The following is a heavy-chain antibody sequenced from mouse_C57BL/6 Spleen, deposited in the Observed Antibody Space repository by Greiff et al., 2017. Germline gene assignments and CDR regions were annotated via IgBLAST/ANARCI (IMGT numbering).Heavy chain of an antibody. CDR2: IHPNSGST. CDR1: GYTFTSYW. V-gene: IGHV1-64*01. CDR3: ARGDYDYAMDY. Sequence: QVQLKQPGAELVKPGASVKLSCKASGYTFTSYWMHWVKQRPGQGLEWIGMIHPNSGSTNYNEKFKSKATLTVDKSSSTAYMQLSSLTSEGSAVYYCARGDYDYAMDYWGQGTSVTVSS. D-gene: IGHD2-4*01. J-gene: IGHJ4*01.